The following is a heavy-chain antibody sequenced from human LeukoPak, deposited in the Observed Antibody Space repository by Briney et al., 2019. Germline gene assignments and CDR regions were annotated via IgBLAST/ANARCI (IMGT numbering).Heavy chain of an antibody. V-gene: IGHV4-61*01. CDR1: GASVRSGSYY. Sequence: SSETLSLTCTVSGASVRSGSYYWTWIRQPPGEGLEWIGDIYHTGSTNYNPSLKSRVTFSLDKSKNHFALKQTSVTVADTAIYYCASYDYVWGSLDFWGQGTLVPVSS. J-gene: IGHJ4*02. CDR3: ASYDYVWGSLDF. CDR2: IYHTGST. D-gene: IGHD3-16*01.